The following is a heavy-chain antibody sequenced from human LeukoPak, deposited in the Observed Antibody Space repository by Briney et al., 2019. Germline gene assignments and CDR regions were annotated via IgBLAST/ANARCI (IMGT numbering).Heavy chain of an antibody. D-gene: IGHD3-3*01. J-gene: IGHJ4*02. V-gene: IGHV3-43*01. CDR3: AKPEPSYYDFWYD. Sequence: GGSLRLSCAASGFTFDDYTMHWVRQPPGKGLEWVSLLSWDGDYTYYADSVKGRFTISRDNSKNTLYLQMNSLRAEDTAVYYCAKPEPSYYDFWYDWGQGTLVTVSS. CDR1: GFTFDDYT. CDR2: LSWDGDYT.